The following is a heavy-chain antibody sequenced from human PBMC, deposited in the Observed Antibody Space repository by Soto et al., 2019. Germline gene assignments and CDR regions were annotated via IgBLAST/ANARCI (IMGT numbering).Heavy chain of an antibody. V-gene: IGHV4-59*01. CDR2: IEYTGIS. CDR3: ARETNRYFDF. CDR1: GASISGFY. Sequence: SETLSLTCTVSGASISGFYWSWIRQTPGKGLEWIGSIEYTGISFYNPSLQSRVTMSVETSRNQFSLKLTSVTAADTAVYFCARETNRYFDFWGQGILVTVSS. J-gene: IGHJ4*02.